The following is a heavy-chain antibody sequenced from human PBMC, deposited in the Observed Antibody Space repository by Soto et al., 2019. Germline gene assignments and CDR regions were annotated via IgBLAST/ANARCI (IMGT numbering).Heavy chain of an antibody. Sequence: EVQLVESGGGLVKPGGSLRLSCAASGFTFSSYSMNWVRQAPGKGLEWVSSISSSSSYIYYADSVKGRFTISRDNANNTLYLQMNSLRAEDTAVYYCARRVRYFDKNDYWGQGTLVTVSS. J-gene: IGHJ4*02. CDR2: ISSSSSYI. D-gene: IGHD3-9*01. V-gene: IGHV3-21*01. CDR3: ARRVRYFDKNDY. CDR1: GFTFSSYS.